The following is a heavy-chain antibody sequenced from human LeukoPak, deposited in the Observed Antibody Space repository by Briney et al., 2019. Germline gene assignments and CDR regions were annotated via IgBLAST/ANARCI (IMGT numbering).Heavy chain of an antibody. CDR3: AREYYSDYYMDV. CDR2: INSDGSST. J-gene: IGHJ6*03. V-gene: IGHV3-74*01. Sequence: GGSLRLSCAAYGFTLSSYWMHWVRQAPGKGLVWVSRINSDGSSTTYADSVKGRITISRDNAKNTLYLQMNSLRAEDTAVYYCAREYYSDYYMDVWGKGTTVTVSS. CDR1: GFTLSSYW. D-gene: IGHD4-11*01.